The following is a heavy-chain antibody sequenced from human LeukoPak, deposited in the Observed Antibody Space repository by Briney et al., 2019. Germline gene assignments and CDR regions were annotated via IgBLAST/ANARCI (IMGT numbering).Heavy chain of an antibody. J-gene: IGHJ4*02. V-gene: IGHV3-23*01. CDR2: ISGSGGST. CDR3: AKTPRITMIVVVPFDY. D-gene: IGHD3-22*01. CDR1: GFTFSSYA. Sequence: GGSLRLSCAASGFTFSSYAMSWVRQAPGKGLEWVSAISGSGGSTYYADSVKGRFTISRDNSKNTLYLQMNSPRAEDTAVYYCAKTPRITMIVVVPFDYWGQGTLVTVSS.